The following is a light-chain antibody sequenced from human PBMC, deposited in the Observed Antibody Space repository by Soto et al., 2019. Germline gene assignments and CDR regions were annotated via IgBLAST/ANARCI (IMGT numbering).Light chain of an antibody. V-gene: IGKV1-5*01. CDR2: DAS. J-gene: IGKJ5*01. CDR1: QSISSW. Sequence: DIRMTQSPSTLSASVGDRVTINCRASQSISSWLAWYQQKPGKAPKLLIYDASSLESGVPSRFSGSGSGTEFTLTISSLQPEDFAVYYCQQRSNWITFGQGTRLEV. CDR3: QQRSNWIT.